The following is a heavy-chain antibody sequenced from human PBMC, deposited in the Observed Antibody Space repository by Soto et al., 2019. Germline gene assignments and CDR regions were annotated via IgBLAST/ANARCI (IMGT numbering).Heavy chain of an antibody. D-gene: IGHD3-16*02. CDR2: ISGSGGST. Sequence: PGGSLRLSCAASGFTFSSYAMSGVRQAPGKGLEWVSAISGSGGSTYYADSVKGRFTISRDNSKNTLYLQMNSLRAEDTAVYYCAKAVSDPYYYYYMDVWGKGTTVTVSS. V-gene: IGHV3-23*01. CDR1: GFTFSSYA. CDR3: AKAVSDPYYYYYMDV. J-gene: IGHJ6*03.